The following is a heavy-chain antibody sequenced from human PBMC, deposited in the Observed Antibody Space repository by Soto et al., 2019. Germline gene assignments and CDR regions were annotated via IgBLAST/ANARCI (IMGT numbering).Heavy chain of an antibody. CDR3: ARDPPSTLGSFDI. V-gene: IGHV3-33*01. J-gene: IGHJ3*02. CDR2: VYYDGHNK. CDR1: GFTFSMYG. Sequence: QVQLVESGGGVVQPGRSQRLSCAASGFTFSMYGMHWVRQAPGKGLEWMATVYYDGHNKYYADSVRGRFTISRDNSKNMVYLQMHSLRAEDTAVYYCARDPPSTLGSFDIWGRGTMVTVSS. D-gene: IGHD2-2*01.